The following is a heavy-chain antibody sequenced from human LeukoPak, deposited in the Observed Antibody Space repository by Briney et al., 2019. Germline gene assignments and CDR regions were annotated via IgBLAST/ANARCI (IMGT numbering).Heavy chain of an antibody. CDR1: GDSIRSHY. D-gene: IGHD5-24*01. CDR3: ARGGEGYNDDAFEV. Sequence: KPSETLSLTCTVSGDSIRSHYCAWIRQSPGKGLEWIGHIYNSATTDYNPSFKGRVTISLDTSKKQFSLKMTSVTALDSAVYYCARGGEGYNDDAFEVWGLGTAVTVSS. J-gene: IGHJ3*01. CDR2: IYNSATT. V-gene: IGHV4-59*11.